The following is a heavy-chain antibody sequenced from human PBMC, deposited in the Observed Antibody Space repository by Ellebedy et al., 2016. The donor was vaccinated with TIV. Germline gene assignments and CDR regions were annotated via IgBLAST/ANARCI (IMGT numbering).Heavy chain of an antibody. J-gene: IGHJ5*02. CDR1: GFTFSSYG. D-gene: IGHD3-9*01. CDR3: ARARLDWNWFDP. CDR2: IWYDGSNK. Sequence: GGSLRLSXAASGFTFSSYGMHWARQAPGKGLEWVAVIWYDGSNKYYADSVKGRFTISRDNSKNTLYLQMNSLRAEDTAVYYCARARLDWNWFDPWGQGTLVTVSS. V-gene: IGHV3-33*01.